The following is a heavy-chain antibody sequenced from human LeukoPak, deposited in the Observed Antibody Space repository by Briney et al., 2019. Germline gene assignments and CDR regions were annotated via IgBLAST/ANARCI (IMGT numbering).Heavy chain of an antibody. CDR3: ATSTNYYDGSGYAARPFDN. D-gene: IGHD3-22*01. Sequence: GGSLRLSCAASGFTFDDYAMHWVRQAPGKGLEWVSGISWKSGSIAYADSVMGRFTISRDNAKNSLNLQMNSLRAEDTAFYYCATSTNYYDGSGYAARPFDNWGQGTLVTVSS. J-gene: IGHJ4*02. CDR1: GFTFDDYA. CDR2: ISWKSGSI. V-gene: IGHV3-9*01.